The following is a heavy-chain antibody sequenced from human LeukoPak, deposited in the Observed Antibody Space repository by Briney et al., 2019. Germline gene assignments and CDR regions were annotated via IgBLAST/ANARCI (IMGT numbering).Heavy chain of an antibody. J-gene: IGHJ3*02. CDR2: IYTSGST. Sequence: SETLSLTCTVSGGSISSYYWSWIRQPAGKGLEWIGRIYTSGSTNYNPSLKSRVTMSVDTSKNQFSLKLNSVTAADTAVYYCARAPSIAAIRHAFDIWGQGTMVTVSS. CDR3: ARAPSIAAIRHAFDI. D-gene: IGHD6-6*01. CDR1: GGSISSYY. V-gene: IGHV4-4*07.